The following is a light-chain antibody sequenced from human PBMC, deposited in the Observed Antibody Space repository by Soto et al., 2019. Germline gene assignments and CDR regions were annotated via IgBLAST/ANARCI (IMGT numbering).Light chain of an antibody. CDR3: QQYNSYPET. V-gene: IGKV1-5*01. Sequence: DIPMTQSPSTLSASVGDRVTITCRASQSVSNWLAWYQQKPGKAPRLLIYDASSLQSGVPSSFSGSGSGTEFTLTISSLQPDDFATYYCQQYNSYPETFGQGTKVEIK. J-gene: IGKJ1*01. CDR1: QSVSNW. CDR2: DAS.